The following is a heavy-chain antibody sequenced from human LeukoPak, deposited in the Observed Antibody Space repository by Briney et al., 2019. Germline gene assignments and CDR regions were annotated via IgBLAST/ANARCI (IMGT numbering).Heavy chain of an antibody. CDR2: IYPGDSET. CDR1: GYSFATYW. J-gene: IGHJ4*02. D-gene: IGHD3/OR15-3a*01. V-gene: IGHV5-51*01. CDR3: ARTSGGLHY. Sequence: GESLQISCKASGYSFATYWIAWVRQMPGKGLEWLGIIYPGDSETKYSPSFQGQVTISVDKSISTAYLQWSSLKVSDTAMYYCARTSGGLHYWGQGTLVTVSS.